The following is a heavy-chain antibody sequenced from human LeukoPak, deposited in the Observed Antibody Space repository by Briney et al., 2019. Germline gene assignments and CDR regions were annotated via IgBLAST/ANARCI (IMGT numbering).Heavy chain of an antibody. J-gene: IGHJ5*02. CDR1: GGTFSSCA. V-gene: IGHV1-69*05. CDR3: ARAPGYSSSWYRWFDP. Sequence: ASVKVSCKASGGTFSSCAISWVRQAPGQGLEWMGGIIPIFGTANYARKFQGRVTITTDESTSTAYMELSSLRSEDTAVYYCARAPGYSSSWYRWFDPWGQGTLVTVSS. CDR2: IIPIFGTA. D-gene: IGHD6-13*01.